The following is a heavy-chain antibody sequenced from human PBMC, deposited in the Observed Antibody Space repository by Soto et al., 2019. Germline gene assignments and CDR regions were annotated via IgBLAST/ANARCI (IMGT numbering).Heavy chain of an antibody. CDR2: IIPIFGTA. D-gene: IGHD3-22*01. Sequence: QVQLVQSGAEVQKPGSSVKVSCKASGGTFSSYAISWVRQAPGQGLEWMGGIIPIFGTANYAQKFQGRVTITADESTSTAYMELSSLRSEDTAVYYCARGDDSSGYKDYYGMDVWGQGTTVTVSS. CDR1: GGTFSSYA. J-gene: IGHJ6*02. V-gene: IGHV1-69*01. CDR3: ARGDDSSGYKDYYGMDV.